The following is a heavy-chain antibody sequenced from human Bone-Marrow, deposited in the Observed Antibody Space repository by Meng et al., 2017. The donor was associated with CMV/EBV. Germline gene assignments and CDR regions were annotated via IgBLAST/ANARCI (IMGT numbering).Heavy chain of an antibody. CDR3: AIERSGTYAY. Sequence: ASVKVSCKASGYTFTDYYMHWVRQAPGQGPEWMGWIIPNSGGTNYAQNFQGRVTMTRDTSISTAYMELSRLRFDDTAVYYCAIERSGTYAYWGQGTLVTGSS. D-gene: IGHD3-10*01. V-gene: IGHV1-2*02. CDR2: IIPNSGGT. J-gene: IGHJ4*02. CDR1: GYTFTDYY.